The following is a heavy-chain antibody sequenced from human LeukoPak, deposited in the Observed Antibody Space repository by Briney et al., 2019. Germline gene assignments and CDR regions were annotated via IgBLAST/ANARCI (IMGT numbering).Heavy chain of an antibody. CDR2: INQDGSGK. CDR1: GFTCSRHW. CDR3: AEGTTG. Sequence: GGSLRLSCATSGFTCSRHWMSWVRQAPGKGLEWVANINQDGSGKYYVDSVKGRFTISRDNAKNSLYLQMNSLRSEDTAIYYCAEGTTGWGQGTLVTVSS. V-gene: IGHV3-7*01. J-gene: IGHJ1*01. D-gene: IGHD1-1*01.